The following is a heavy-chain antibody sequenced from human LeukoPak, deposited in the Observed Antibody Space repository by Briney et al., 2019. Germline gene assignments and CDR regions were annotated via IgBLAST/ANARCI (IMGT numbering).Heavy chain of an antibody. V-gene: IGHV4-30-4*01. CDR2: IYYSGST. CDR3: ARVGDYGDYVLDY. Sequence: SQTLSLTCTVSGGSISSGDYYWSWIRQPPGKGLEWIGYIYYSGSTYYNPSLKSRVTISVDTSKNQFSLKLSSVTAADTAVYYCARVGDYGDYVLDYWGQGTLVTVSS. D-gene: IGHD4-17*01. CDR1: GGSISSGDYY. J-gene: IGHJ4*02.